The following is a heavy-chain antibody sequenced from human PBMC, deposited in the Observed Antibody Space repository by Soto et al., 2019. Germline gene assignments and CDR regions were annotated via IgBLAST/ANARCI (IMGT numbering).Heavy chain of an antibody. CDR3: AGTVTTSRSGPPAYYFDY. Sequence: QVQLQQWGAGLLKPSETLSLTCAVYGGSFSGYYWSWIRQPPGKGLEWIGEINHSGSTNYNPSLKSRVTICVDTSNNHFSLKLSSVTASDTAVYYWAGTVTTSRSGPPAYYFDYWGQGTLVTVSS. V-gene: IGHV4-34*01. D-gene: IGHD4-17*01. J-gene: IGHJ4*02. CDR1: GGSFSGYY. CDR2: INHSGST.